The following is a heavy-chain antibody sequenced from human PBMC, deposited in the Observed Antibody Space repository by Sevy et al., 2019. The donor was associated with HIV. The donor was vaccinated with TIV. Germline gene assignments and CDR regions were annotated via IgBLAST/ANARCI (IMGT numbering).Heavy chain of an antibody. D-gene: IGHD2-2*01. J-gene: IGHJ3*02. CDR2: INHSGST. Sequence: SETLSLTCAVYGGSFSGYYWSWIRQPRGKGLEWIGEINHSGSTNYNPSLKSRVTISVDTSKNQFSLKLSSVTAADTAVYYCARHCGSTSCSHAFDIWGQGTMVTVSS. CDR1: GGSFSGYY. CDR3: ARHCGSTSCSHAFDI. V-gene: IGHV4-34*01.